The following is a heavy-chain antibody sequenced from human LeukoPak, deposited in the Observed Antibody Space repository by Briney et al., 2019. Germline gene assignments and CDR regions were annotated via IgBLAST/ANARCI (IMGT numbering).Heavy chain of an antibody. J-gene: IGHJ4*02. Sequence: GGSLRLSCAASGFTFSSYAMSWVRQAPGKGLEWVSAISGSGGSTYYADSVKGRFTISRDNSKNTLYLQMNSLRAEDTAVYYCAKGFSFDILTGYFYFDYWGQGTLVTVSS. CDR3: AKGFSFDILTGYFYFDY. D-gene: IGHD3-9*01. V-gene: IGHV3-23*01. CDR1: GFTFSSYA. CDR2: ISGSGGST.